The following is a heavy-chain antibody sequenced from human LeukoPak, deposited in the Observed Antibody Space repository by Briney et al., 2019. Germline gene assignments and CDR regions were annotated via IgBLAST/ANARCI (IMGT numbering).Heavy chain of an antibody. Sequence: SQTLSLTCSVSGGSIGSGSYYWSWIRQPAGKGLEWIGRIYTSGGTNYNPSLKSRVTISLDTSKNQFSLNLTSVTAADTAVYYCARGIYYHANDAFDIWGQGTMVTVSS. CDR3: ARGIYYHANDAFDI. J-gene: IGHJ3*02. V-gene: IGHV4-61*02. CDR1: GGSIGSGSYY. CDR2: IYTSGGT. D-gene: IGHD3-10*01.